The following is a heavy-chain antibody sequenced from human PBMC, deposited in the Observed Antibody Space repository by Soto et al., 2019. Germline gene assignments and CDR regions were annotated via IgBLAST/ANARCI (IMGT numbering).Heavy chain of an antibody. CDR1: GFTFISYW. D-gene: IGHD1-26*01. J-gene: IGHJ4*02. V-gene: IGHV3-7*03. Sequence: PVVSLRLSCAASGFTFISYWMSWVRQAPGKGLEWVANIKRDGGERYYLDSVEGRFTISVYNAENSLYVKINSLRADDPAVYYWASEPSIGTSDYWGQGTLVTVSS. CDR2: IKRDGGER. CDR3: ASEPSIGTSDY.